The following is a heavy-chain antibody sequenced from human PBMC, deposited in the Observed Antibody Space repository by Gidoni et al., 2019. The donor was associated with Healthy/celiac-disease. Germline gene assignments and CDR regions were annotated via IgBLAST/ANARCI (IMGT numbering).Heavy chain of an antibody. CDR3: TRLREGIFGVVYFDY. J-gene: IGHJ4*02. Sequence: EVQLVESGGGLVQPGGSLKLSCAASGFTFSGSAMHWVRQASGKGLGWVGRMRSKANSYATAYAASVKGRFTISRDDSKNTAYLQMNSLKTEDTAVYYCTRLREGIFGVVYFDYWGQGTLVTVSS. V-gene: IGHV3-73*01. D-gene: IGHD3-3*01. CDR1: GFTFSGSA. CDR2: MRSKANSYAT.